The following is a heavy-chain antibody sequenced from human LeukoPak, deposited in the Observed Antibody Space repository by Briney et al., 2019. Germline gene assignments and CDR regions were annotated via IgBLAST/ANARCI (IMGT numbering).Heavy chain of an antibody. CDR1: GFIFTNYG. V-gene: IGHV3-21*01. CDR3: AKDDYYDTSGYRD. D-gene: IGHD3-22*01. J-gene: IGHJ4*02. CDR2: ISSSSSYI. Sequence: GGSLRLSCAASGFIFTNYGMSWVRQAPGKGLEWVSSISSSSSYIYYADSVKGRFTISRDNSKNTLYLQMNSLRAEDTAVYYCAKDDYYDTSGYRDWGQGTLVTVSS.